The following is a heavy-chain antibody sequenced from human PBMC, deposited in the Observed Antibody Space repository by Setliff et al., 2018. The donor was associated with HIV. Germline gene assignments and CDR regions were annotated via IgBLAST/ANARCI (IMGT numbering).Heavy chain of an antibody. CDR1: SFTVSNDY. D-gene: IGHD4-17*01. V-gene: IGHV3-53*01. Sequence: GGSLRLSCAASSFTVSNDYMNWVRQAPGKGLEWVSILYPAGNTYYADSVKGRFTISRDTSKNTLYLQMNSLRVEDTALYYGARGGEYFDSWGQGTLVTVSS. J-gene: IGHJ4*02. CDR3: ARGGEYFDS. CDR2: LYPAGNT.